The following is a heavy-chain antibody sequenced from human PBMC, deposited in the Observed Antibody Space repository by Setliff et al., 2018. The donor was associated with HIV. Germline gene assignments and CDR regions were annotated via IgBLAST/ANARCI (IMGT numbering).Heavy chain of an antibody. CDR1: GFTFSSYA. D-gene: IGHD5-12*01. V-gene: IGHV3-23*01. J-gene: IGHJ4*02. CDR2: ISGSAGST. Sequence: PGGSLRLSCAVSGFTFSSYAMSWVRQAPGKGLEWVSAISGSAGSTYYAESVKGRFTISRDNSKNTLYLQMNSLRVEDTAVYYCARDEDGYNHFDFWGQGTLVTVSS. CDR3: ARDEDGYNHFDF.